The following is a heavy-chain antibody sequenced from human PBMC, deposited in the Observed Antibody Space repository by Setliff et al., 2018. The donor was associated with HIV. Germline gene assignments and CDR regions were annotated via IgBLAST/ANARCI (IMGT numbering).Heavy chain of an antibody. Sequence: GGSLRLSCAASGFTFSNYAMSWVRQAPGEGLEWVSAILSTGERTFCADSVKGRFTISRDNSKNTVYLQMNSLKIEDTAVDYCTTCDKGSVWFGELLVSPDVFDIWGQGTLVTVSS. CDR2: ILSTGERT. CDR3: TTCDKGSVWFGELLVSPDVFDI. V-gene: IGHV3-23*01. CDR1: GFTFSNYA. D-gene: IGHD3-10*01. J-gene: IGHJ3*02.